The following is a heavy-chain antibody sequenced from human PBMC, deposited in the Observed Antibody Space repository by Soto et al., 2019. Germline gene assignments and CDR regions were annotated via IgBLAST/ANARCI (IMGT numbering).Heavy chain of an antibody. J-gene: IGHJ3*02. CDR2: TIPVFNTA. V-gene: IGHV1-69*06. CDR3: ARGVYGSGNYYTGPSAFDI. D-gene: IGHD3-10*01. CDR1: GGTLSDHG. Sequence: QVQLEQSGAEVKKPGSSVKVSCKASGGTLSDHGVAWLRQAPGQGLEWMGGTIPVFNTAKYAQKFQGRVTVTADKFTNIAYMELSSLRPEDTAFYFCARGVYGSGNYYTGPSAFDIWGQGTMVIVSS.